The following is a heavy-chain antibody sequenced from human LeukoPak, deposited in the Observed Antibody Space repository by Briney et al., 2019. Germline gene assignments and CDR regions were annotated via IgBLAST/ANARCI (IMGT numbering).Heavy chain of an antibody. Sequence: SGGSLRLSCAASGFTLSSYGMHWVRQAPGKGLEWVAVISYDGSNKYYADSVKGRFTISRDNSKNTLYLQMNSLRAEDTAVYYCAKTQYFDWLSINDAFDIWGQGTMVTVSS. J-gene: IGHJ3*02. V-gene: IGHV3-30*18. CDR1: GFTLSSYG. CDR3: AKTQYFDWLSINDAFDI. CDR2: ISYDGSNK. D-gene: IGHD3-9*01.